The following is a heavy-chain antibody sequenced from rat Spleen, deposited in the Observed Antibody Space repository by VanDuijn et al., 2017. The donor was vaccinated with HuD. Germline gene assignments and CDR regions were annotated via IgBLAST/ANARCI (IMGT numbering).Heavy chain of an antibody. D-gene: IGHD1-8*01. Sequence: EVQLVESDGGLVQPGRSLKLSCAASGFTFSDYYMAWVRQAPTKGLEWVATISYDGSSTYYRDSVKGRFTISRDNAKSTLYLQMDSLRSEDTATYYCASKGYSSFGWFAYWGQGTLVTVSS. J-gene: IGHJ3*01. V-gene: IGHV5-7*01. CDR2: ISYDGSST. CDR3: ASKGYSSFGWFAY. CDR1: GFTFSDYY.